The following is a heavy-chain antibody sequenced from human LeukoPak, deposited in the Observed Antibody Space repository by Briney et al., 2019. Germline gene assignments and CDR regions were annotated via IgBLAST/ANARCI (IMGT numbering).Heavy chain of an antibody. CDR1: GCTFASYG. CDR3: ARDRVWFGEFLMLYYYYGMDV. D-gene: IGHD3-10*01. Sequence: DSVKVSCKASGCTFASYGISWVRQAPGQGLEWMGWISAYNGNTNYAQKLQGRVTMTTDTSTSTAYMELRSLRSDDTAVYYCARDRVWFGEFLMLYYYYGMDVWGQGTTVTVSS. V-gene: IGHV1-18*01. J-gene: IGHJ6*02. CDR2: ISAYNGNT.